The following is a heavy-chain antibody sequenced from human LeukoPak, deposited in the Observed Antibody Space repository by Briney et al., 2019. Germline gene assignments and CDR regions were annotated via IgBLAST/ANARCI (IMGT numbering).Heavy chain of an antibody. CDR2: TNPNSGGT. Sequence: ASVKVSCRASGYTFTGYYMHWVRQAPGQGLEWMGRTNPNSGGTNYAQKFQGRVTMTRDTSISTAYMELSRLRSDDTAVYYCATYSSFYYYYYMDVWGKGTTVTVSS. CDR3: ATYSSFYYYYYMDV. V-gene: IGHV1-2*06. J-gene: IGHJ6*03. D-gene: IGHD6-6*01. CDR1: GYTFTGYY.